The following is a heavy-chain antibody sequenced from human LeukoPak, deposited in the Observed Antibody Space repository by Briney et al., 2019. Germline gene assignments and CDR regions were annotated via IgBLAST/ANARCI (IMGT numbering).Heavy chain of an antibody. CDR1: GGSINSYY. V-gene: IGHV4-4*07. CDR3: ARDDSVVRGVFSQYYFDF. J-gene: IGHJ4*02. Sequence: SETLSLTCTVSGGSINSYYWSWIRQPAGKGLEWIGRIYTSGNTNCNPSLKSRVTMSIDTSKNQFSLKLSSVTAADTAVYYCARDDSVVRGVFSQYYFDFWGQGTLVTVSS. CDR2: IYTSGNT. D-gene: IGHD3-10*01.